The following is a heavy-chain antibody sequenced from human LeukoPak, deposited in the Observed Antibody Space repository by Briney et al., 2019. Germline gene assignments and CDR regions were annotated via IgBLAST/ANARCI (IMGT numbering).Heavy chain of an antibody. J-gene: IGHJ4*02. CDR1: GFTFSNYW. V-gene: IGHV3-7*01. CDR3: TRGYYYDSSGFVFDY. D-gene: IGHD3-22*01. CDR2: IKQDGSEK. Sequence: GGSPRLSCAASGFTFSNYWMNWLRQAPGKGLEWVANIKQDGSEKYYVDSVKGRFTISKDNSKNMLYLQMGSLRAEDMAVYYCTRGYYYDSSGFVFDYWGQGTLVTVSS.